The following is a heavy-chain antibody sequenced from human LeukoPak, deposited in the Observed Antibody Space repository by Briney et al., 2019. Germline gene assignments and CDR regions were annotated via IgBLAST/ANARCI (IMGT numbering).Heavy chain of an antibody. Sequence: PGGSLRLSCAASGFTFSSYSMNWVRQAPGKGLEWVSSISSSSSYIYYADSVKGRFTISRDNAKNSLYLQMNSLRAEDTAVYHCARAGYSSGWFKDYFDYWGQGTLVTVSS. D-gene: IGHD6-19*01. J-gene: IGHJ4*02. V-gene: IGHV3-21*01. CDR1: GFTFSSYS. CDR3: ARAGYSSGWFKDYFDY. CDR2: ISSSSSYI.